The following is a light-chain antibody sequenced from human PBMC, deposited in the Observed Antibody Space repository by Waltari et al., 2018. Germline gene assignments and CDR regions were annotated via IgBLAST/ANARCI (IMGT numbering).Light chain of an antibody. CDR2: KAS. Sequence: DILMTQSPSTLSESVGARVTTTCRASQSISSWLAWYQQKPGKAPKLLIYKASSLESGVPSRFSGSGSGTEFTLTISSLQPDDFATYYCQQYNSYSLWTFGQGTKVEIK. CDR1: QSISSW. CDR3: QQYNSYSLWT. V-gene: IGKV1-5*03. J-gene: IGKJ1*01.